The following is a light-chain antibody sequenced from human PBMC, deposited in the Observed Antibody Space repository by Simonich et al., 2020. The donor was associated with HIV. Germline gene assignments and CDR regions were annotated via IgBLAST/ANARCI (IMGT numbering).Light chain of an antibody. CDR2: DVS. CDR3: SSYTGSSTWV. V-gene: IGLV2-14*01. CDR1: SSDVGGYQY. J-gene: IGLJ2*01. Sequence: QSALTQPASVSGSPGQSITISCTGTSSDVGGYQYVSWYQQYPGKAPKLMIYDVSKRPSGVSSRFSGSKSGNTASLTISRLQAEDEADYYCSSYTGSSTWVFGGGTKLTVL.